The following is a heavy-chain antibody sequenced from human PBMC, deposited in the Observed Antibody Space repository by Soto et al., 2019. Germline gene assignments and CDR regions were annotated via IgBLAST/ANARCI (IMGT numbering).Heavy chain of an antibody. CDR2: MTVNGGRI. Sequence: EVELLESGGGLVQSGGSLRLSCAVSVFTCSNYAMTWVRQAPGKGLEWVSLMTVNGGRILYADSVKGRFTISRDNSKNTLIWQMNSLRLEDTAVYYCVKDPVSGGTGGACFDYWGQGTLVTVSS. J-gene: IGHJ4*02. D-gene: IGHD2-8*02. V-gene: IGHV3-23*01. CDR1: VFTCSNYA. CDR3: VKDPVSGGTGGACFDY.